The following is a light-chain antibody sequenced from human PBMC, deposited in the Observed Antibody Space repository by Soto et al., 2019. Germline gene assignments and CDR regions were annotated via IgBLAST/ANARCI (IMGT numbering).Light chain of an antibody. J-gene: IGKJ3*01. V-gene: IGKV1-39*01. Sequence: DFQMTQSPSSLSASVGDRVTITCRTSQTFNTSLNWYQHKPGQAPKLLIYAASNLQTGVPSRFSGSGSGTDFTLTISSLQPEDFATYYCQQRWTFGPGTTVDI. CDR1: QTFNTS. CDR2: AAS. CDR3: QQRWT.